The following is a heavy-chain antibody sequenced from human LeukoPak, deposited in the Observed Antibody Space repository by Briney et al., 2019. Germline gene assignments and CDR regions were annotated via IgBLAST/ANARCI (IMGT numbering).Heavy chain of an antibody. J-gene: IGHJ4*02. V-gene: IGHV1-24*01. CDR3: ATESNGYNYY. CDR2: FDPEDGET. D-gene: IGHD3-22*01. Sequence: ASVKVSCKVSGYTLSQLSMHWVRQAPGKGLEWMGGFDPEDGETIYAQKFRGRVTMTEDTSTDTAYMEMRSLRSEDTAVYYCATESNGYNYYWGQGTLVTVSS. CDR1: GYTLSQLS.